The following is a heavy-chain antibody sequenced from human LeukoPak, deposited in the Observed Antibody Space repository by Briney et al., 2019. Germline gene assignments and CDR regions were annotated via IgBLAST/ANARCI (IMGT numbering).Heavy chain of an antibody. CDR2: INPNSGGT. CDR3: ARGQGATIVVVTSNDAFDI. D-gene: IGHD2-21*02. CDR1: GHTFTGYY. J-gene: IGHJ3*02. V-gene: IGHV1-2*02. Sequence: ASVKVSCKASGHTFTGYYMHWVRQAPGQGLEWMGWINPNSGGTNYAQKFQGRVTMTRDTSISTAYMELSRLRSDDTAVYYCARGQGATIVVVTSNDAFDIWGQGTMVTVSS.